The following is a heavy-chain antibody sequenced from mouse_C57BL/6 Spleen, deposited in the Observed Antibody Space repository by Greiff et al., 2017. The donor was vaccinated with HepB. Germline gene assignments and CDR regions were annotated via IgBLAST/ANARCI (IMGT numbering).Heavy chain of an antibody. CDR2: ISSGGSYT. CDR3: ARHVGYGSSSFDY. D-gene: IGHD1-1*01. V-gene: IGHV5-6*01. J-gene: IGHJ2*01. CDR1: GFTFSSYG. Sequence: EVHLVESGGDLVKPGGSLKLSCAASGFTFSSYGMSWVRQTPDKRLEWVATISSGGSYTYYPDSVKGRFTISRDNAKNTLYLQMSSLKSEDTAMYYCARHVGYGSSSFDYWGQGTTLTVSS.